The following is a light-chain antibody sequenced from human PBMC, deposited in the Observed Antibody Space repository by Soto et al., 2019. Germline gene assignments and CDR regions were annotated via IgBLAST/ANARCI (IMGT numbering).Light chain of an antibody. CDR1: QSVTSS. J-gene: IGKJ4*01. V-gene: IGKV3-11*01. Sequence: EIVLTQSPATLSLSPGDTATLSCRASQSVTSSLAWFQQKPGQAPRLLIYDVSRRATAIPARFSGSGSGTDFTLTISSLEPEDFAVYYCQQRTTWPTFGRGTKVEIK. CDR3: QQRTTWPT. CDR2: DVS.